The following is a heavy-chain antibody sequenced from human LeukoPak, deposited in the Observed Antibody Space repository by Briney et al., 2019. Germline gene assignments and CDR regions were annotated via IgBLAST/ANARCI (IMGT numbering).Heavy chain of an antibody. CDR2: ISSSGSTI. D-gene: IGHD3-10*02. V-gene: IGHV3-48*04. CDR3: AELGITMIGGV. Sequence: GRSLRLSCAASGFTFSTYRMSWVRQAPGKGLEWVSYISSSGSTIYYADSVKGRFTISRDNAKNSLYLQMNSLRAEDTAVYYCAELGITMIGGVWGKGTTVTISS. CDR1: GFTFSTYR. J-gene: IGHJ6*04.